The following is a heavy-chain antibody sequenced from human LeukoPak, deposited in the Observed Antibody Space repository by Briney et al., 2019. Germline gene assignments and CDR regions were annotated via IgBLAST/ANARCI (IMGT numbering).Heavy chain of an antibody. CDR2: ISYDGVNK. Sequence: GRSLRLSCAASGFTFSSYALHWVRQAPGKGLEWVAAISYDGVNKFYANSVKGRFTISRDNSKNTLYLQMNSLRAEDTAVYYCAKLSVTGGYYFDYWGQGTLVTVSS. CDR3: AKLSVTGGYYFDY. J-gene: IGHJ4*02. CDR1: GFTFSSYA. V-gene: IGHV3-30-3*02. D-gene: IGHD4-17*01.